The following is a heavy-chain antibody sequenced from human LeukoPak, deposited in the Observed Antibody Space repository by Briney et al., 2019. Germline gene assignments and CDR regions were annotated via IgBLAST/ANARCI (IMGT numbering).Heavy chain of an antibody. Sequence: PGGSLRLSCVASGFTFSSYAMTWVRQAPGKGLEWVALITHTGGDSYYADSVKGRFAISRDNSKNTLYLEMNDLRAEDTAPYFCGKDKTTYNWWEVIESWGQGALVTVSS. CDR2: ITHTGGDS. V-gene: IGHV3-23*01. J-gene: IGHJ4*02. CDR3: GKDKTTYNWWEVIES. CDR1: GFTFSSYA. D-gene: IGHD1-1*01.